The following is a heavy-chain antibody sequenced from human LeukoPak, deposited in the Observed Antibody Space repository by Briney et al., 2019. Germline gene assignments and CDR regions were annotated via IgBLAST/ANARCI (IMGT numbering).Heavy chain of an antibody. J-gene: IGHJ3*02. V-gene: IGHV3-74*01. Sequence: PGGSLRLSCAASGFPFSTYWMHWVRQAPGKGLVWVSRLDTTGSNTVYADSVKGRFTISRDNAKNSLYLQMNSLRAEDTAVYYCARAISDYDASDIWGQGTMVTVSS. CDR3: ARAISDYDASDI. CDR2: LDTTGSNT. D-gene: IGHD4-17*01. CDR1: GFPFSTYW.